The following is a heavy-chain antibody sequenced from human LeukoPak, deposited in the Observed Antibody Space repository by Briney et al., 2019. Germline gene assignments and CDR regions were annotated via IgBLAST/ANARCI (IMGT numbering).Heavy chain of an antibody. CDR1: GFTFSSYG. Sequence: PGRSLRLSCAASGFTFSSYGMHWVRQAPGKGLEWVAVISYDGSNKYYADSVKGRFTISRDNSKNTLYLQMNSLRAEDTAVYYCANRPTDYWGQGTLVTVSS. V-gene: IGHV3-30*18. J-gene: IGHJ4*02. CDR2: ISYDGSNK. CDR3: ANRPTDY. D-gene: IGHD4-11*01.